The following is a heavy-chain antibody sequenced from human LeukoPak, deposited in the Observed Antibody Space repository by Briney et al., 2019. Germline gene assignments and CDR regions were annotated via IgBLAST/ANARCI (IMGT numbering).Heavy chain of an antibody. Sequence: PSETLSLTCAVYGGSFSGYYWSWIRQPPGKGLEWIGEINHSGSTNYNPSLKSRVTISVDTSKNQFSLKLSSVTAADTAVYYCASFLTGPYNWFDPWGQGTLVTVSS. V-gene: IGHV4-34*01. D-gene: IGHD1-14*01. CDR3: ASFLTGPYNWFDP. CDR2: INHSGST. J-gene: IGHJ5*02. CDR1: GGSFSGYY.